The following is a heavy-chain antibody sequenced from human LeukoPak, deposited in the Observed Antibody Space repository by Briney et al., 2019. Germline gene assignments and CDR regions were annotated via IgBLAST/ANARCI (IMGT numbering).Heavy chain of an antibody. V-gene: IGHV1-69*13. J-gene: IGHJ6*03. D-gene: IGHD3-10*01. CDR1: GGTFSSYA. Sequence: SVKVSCKASGGTFSSYAISWVRQAPGEGLEWMGNIIPMFGTPNYAQKFQGRVTITADESTSTAYMELSSLRSEDTAVYYCARDRGSEIYMDVWGKGTTVTVSS. CDR3: ARDRGSEIYMDV. CDR2: IIPMFGTP.